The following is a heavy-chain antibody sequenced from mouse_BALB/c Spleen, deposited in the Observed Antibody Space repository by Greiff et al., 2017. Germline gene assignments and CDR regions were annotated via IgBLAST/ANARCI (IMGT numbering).Heavy chain of an antibody. V-gene: IGHV14-4*02. Sequence: EVQLQQSGAELVRSGASVKLSCTASGFNIKDYYMHWVKQRPEQGLEWIGWIDPENGDTEYAPKFQGKATMTADTSSNTAYLQLSSLTSEDTAVYYCNAPSPEFAYWGQGTLVTVSA. CDR1: GFNIKDYY. J-gene: IGHJ3*01. CDR2: IDPENGDT. CDR3: NAPSPEFAY.